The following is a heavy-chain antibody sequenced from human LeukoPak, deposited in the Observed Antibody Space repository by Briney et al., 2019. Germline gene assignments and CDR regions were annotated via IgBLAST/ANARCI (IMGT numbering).Heavy chain of an antibody. V-gene: IGHV3-23*01. Sequence: TGGSLRLSCAASGFTFSSYAMSWVRQAPGNGLEWVSAISGSGGSTYYADSVKGRFTISRDNSKNTLYLQMNSLRAEDTAVYYCAKVDSSSWSTKFDPWGQGTLVTVSS. D-gene: IGHD6-13*01. CDR2: ISGSGGST. CDR1: GFTFSSYA. CDR3: AKVDSSSWSTKFDP. J-gene: IGHJ5*02.